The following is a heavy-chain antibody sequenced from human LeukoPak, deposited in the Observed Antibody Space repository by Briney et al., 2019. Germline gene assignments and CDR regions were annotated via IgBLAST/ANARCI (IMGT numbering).Heavy chain of an antibody. Sequence: TSETLSLTCTVSGGSISSSSYYWGWIRQPPGKGLEWIGSIYYSGSTYYNPSLKSRVTISVDTSKNQFSLKLSSVTAADTAVYYCARPCSSLARSAFDIWGQGTMVTVSS. J-gene: IGHJ3*02. CDR3: ARPCSSLARSAFDI. D-gene: IGHD2-15*01. CDR2: IYYSGST. CDR1: GGSISSSSYY. V-gene: IGHV4-39*01.